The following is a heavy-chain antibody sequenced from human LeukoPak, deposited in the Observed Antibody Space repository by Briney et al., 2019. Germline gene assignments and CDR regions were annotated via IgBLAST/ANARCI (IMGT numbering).Heavy chain of an antibody. CDR2: LWYDGTNK. CDR3: AREVYDSSGYQLKLYAFDI. D-gene: IGHD3-22*01. V-gene: IGHV3-33*01. CDR1: GFSFSSYG. Sequence: GGSLRLSCAASGFSFSSYGMHWVRQAPGKGLEWVASLWYDGTNKYYADSVKGRFTISRDNSKNTLYLQMNSLRAEDTAVYYCAREVYDSSGYQLKLYAFDIWGQGTMVTVSS. J-gene: IGHJ3*02.